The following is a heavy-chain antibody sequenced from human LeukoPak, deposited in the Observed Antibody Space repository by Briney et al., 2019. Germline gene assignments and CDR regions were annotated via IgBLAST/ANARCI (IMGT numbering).Heavy chain of an antibody. CDR3: ARDTSGWARFDP. CDR2: IYHNGRT. CDR1: GYSITSDYY. V-gene: IGHV4-38-2*02. J-gene: IGHJ5*02. Sequence: SETLSLTCAVSGYSITSDYYWGWIRQPPGKGLEWIGSIYHNGRTSYNPSLASRVTISMDTSRNHFSLRLTSVTAADTAVYYCARDTSGWARFDPWGQGALVTVSS. D-gene: IGHD2-2*01.